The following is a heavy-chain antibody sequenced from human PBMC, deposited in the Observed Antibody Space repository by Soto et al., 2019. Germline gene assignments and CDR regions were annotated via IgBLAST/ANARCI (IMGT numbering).Heavy chain of an antibody. CDR3: ARSGGYCSSTSCLDY. Sequence: SVKVSCKASGGTFSSYTISWVRQAPGQGLEWMGRIIPILGIAKYAQKFQGRVTITADKSTSTAYMELSSLRSEDTAVYYFARSGGYCSSTSCLDYWGQGTLVTVSS. CDR2: IIPILGIA. V-gene: IGHV1-69*02. J-gene: IGHJ4*02. CDR1: GGTFSSYT. D-gene: IGHD2-2*01.